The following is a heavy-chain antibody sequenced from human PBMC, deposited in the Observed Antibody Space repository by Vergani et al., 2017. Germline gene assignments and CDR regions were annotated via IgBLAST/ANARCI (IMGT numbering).Heavy chain of an antibody. CDR3: ARAARIAVAGKPYFDY. D-gene: IGHD6-19*01. CDR2: ISSSSSYI. V-gene: IGHV3-21*01. J-gene: IGHJ4*02. CDR1: GFTFSSYS. Sequence: EVKLVESGGGLVKPGGSLRLSCAASGFTFSSYSMNWVRQAPGKGLEWVSSISSSSSYIYYADSVKGRFTISRDNDKNSLYLQMNSLRAEDTAVYYCARAARIAVAGKPYFDYWGQGTLVTVSS.